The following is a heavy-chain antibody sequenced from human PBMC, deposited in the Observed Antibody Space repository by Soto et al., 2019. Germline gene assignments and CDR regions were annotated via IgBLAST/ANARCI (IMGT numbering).Heavy chain of an antibody. Sequence: PGESLKISCKGSGYSFTSYWISWVRQMPGKGLEWMGRIDPSDSYTNYSPSFQGHVTISADKSISTAYLQWSSLKASDTAMYYCARPGTQSLEIYYYGMDVWGQGTTVTVSS. CDR1: GYSFTSYW. J-gene: IGHJ6*02. D-gene: IGHD3-3*01. CDR3: ARPGTQSLEIYYYGMDV. V-gene: IGHV5-10-1*01. CDR2: IDPSDSYT.